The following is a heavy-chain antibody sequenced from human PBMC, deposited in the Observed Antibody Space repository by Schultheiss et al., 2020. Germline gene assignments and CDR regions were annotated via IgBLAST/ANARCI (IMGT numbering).Heavy chain of an antibody. V-gene: IGHV3-30*03. CDR2: ISYDGSNK. CDR1: GFTFSSYG. J-gene: IGHJ6*02. CDR3: ARDMVTWGPVKAYYYYGMDV. Sequence: GGSLRLSCAASGFTFSSYGMHWVRQAPGKGLEWVAVISYDGSNKYYADSVKGRFTISRDNSKNTLYLQMNSLRAEDTAVYYCARDMVTWGPVKAYYYYGMDVWGQGTTVTVSS. D-gene: IGHD5-18*01.